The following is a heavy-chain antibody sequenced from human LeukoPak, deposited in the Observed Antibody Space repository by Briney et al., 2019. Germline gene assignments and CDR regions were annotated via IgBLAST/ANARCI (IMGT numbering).Heavy chain of an antibody. Sequence: SETLSLTCAVSGYSISSGYYWGWIRQPPGKGLEWIGSIYHSGSTYYNPSLESRVTISVDTSKNQFSLKLSSVTAADTAVYYCARGVTGSGLVRGVIMVDYWGQGALVTVSS. J-gene: IGHJ4*02. CDR3: ARGVTGSGLVRGVIMVDY. V-gene: IGHV4-38-2*01. CDR1: GYSISSGYY. D-gene: IGHD3-10*01. CDR2: IYHSGST.